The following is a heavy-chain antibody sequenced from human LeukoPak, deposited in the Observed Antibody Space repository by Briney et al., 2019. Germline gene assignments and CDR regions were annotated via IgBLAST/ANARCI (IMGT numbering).Heavy chain of an antibody. CDR2: TIPIFGTA. D-gene: IGHD3-3*01. CDR3: ARDRRFTIFAGPTKRYGLDP. V-gene: IGHV1-69*05. CDR1: GGTFSSYA. Sequence: SVKVSCKASGGTFSSYAISWVRQAPGQGLEWMGGTIPIFGTANYAQKFQGRVTITTDESTSTAYMELSSLRSEDTAVYYCARDRRFTIFAGPTKRYGLDPWGQGTLVTVSS. J-gene: IGHJ5*02.